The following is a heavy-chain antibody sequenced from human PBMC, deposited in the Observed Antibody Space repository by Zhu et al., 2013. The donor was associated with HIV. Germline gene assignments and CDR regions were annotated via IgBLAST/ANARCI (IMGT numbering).Heavy chain of an antibody. CDR3: ARTLNGLFYIDS. D-gene: IGHD2-2*02. V-gene: IGHV4-39*07. Sequence: QVQLQESGPGLVRPSETLSLTCAVSGDSISSRSYYWGWIRQPPGKGLEWIGNIYYSGSTSYSASLRSRVTISLDTSKSQFSLRLNSVTVADTAVYYCARTLNGLFYIDSWGQGTLVTVSS. CDR2: IYYSGST. CDR1: GDSISSRSYY. J-gene: IGHJ4*02.